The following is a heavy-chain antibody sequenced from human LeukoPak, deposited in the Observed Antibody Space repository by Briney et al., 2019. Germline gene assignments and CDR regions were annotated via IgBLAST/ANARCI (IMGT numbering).Heavy chain of an antibody. D-gene: IGHD5-18*01. V-gene: IGHV4-34*01. J-gene: IGHJ2*01. Sequence: SETLSLTCAVYGGSFSGYYWSWIRPPPGKGLEWIGEINHSGSTNYNPSLKGRVTISVDASKNQFSPKLSSVTGADTAVYYCARTRDTALNYFDVWGRGTLVTVSS. CDR1: GGSFSGYY. CDR3: ARTRDTALNYFDV. CDR2: INHSGST.